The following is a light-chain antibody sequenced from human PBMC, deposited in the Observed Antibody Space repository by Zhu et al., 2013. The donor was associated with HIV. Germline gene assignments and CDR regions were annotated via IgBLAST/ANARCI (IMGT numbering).Light chain of an antibody. CDR2: GAS. CDR1: QSVRIY. J-gene: IGKJ5*01. V-gene: IGKV3-15*01. Sequence: EIVLTQSPATLSLSPGERATLSCRTSQSVRIYVAWYQQKPGQAPRLLIYGASTRATGILGRFSGSGSGTEFTLTISSLQSEDFAVYYCQQYSYWPITFGQGTRLEIK. CDR3: QQYSYWPIT.